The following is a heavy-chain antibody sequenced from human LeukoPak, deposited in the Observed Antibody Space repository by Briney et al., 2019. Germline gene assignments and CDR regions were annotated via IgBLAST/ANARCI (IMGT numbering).Heavy chain of an antibody. D-gene: IGHD5-18*01. CDR2: ISYDGSIS. Sequence: PGRSLRLSCAASGFTFNSYAVHWVRQAPGKGLEWVAVISYDGSISFYADSVKGRFTISRDNSKNTLHLQMNSLRAEDTAVYCCARDQYSYAHAAHWGQGTLVTVSS. J-gene: IGHJ4*02. CDR3: ARDQYSYAHAAH. CDR1: GFTFNSYA. V-gene: IGHV3-30*14.